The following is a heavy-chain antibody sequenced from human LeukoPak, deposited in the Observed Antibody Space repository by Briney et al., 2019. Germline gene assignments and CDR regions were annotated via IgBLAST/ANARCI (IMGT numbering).Heavy chain of an antibody. Sequence: GGSLRLSCAASGFSFSDYYMSWLRQAPGKGLEWASFITSSSTYTNYADSVKGRFTISRDNAKNSLYLQINSLRAEDTAVYYCARCFSAYALDYWGQGTLVTVSS. V-gene: IGHV3-11*06. CDR3: ARCFSAYALDY. D-gene: IGHD3-22*01. CDR1: GFSFSDYY. J-gene: IGHJ4*02. CDR2: ITSSSTYT.